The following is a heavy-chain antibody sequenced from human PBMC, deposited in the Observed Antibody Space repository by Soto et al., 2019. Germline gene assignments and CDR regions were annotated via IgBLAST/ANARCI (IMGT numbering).Heavy chain of an antibody. V-gene: IGHV4-59*12. CDR1: GGSIRPYY. CDR2: IYYTGST. D-gene: IGHD6-6*01. J-gene: IGHJ4*02. CDR3: ARGSPLSSSFPLDY. Sequence: QVQLQESGPGLVKPSETLSLTCTVFGGSIRPYYWSWIRQPPGKELEWIGYIYYTGSTNYSPTLKCRVTMSLGTSTKLLSLKLNSVTAADTAVYYCARGSPLSSSFPLDYWGQGSLVAVSS.